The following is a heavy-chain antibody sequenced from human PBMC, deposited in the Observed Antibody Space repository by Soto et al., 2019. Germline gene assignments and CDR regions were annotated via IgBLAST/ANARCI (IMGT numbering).Heavy chain of an antibody. J-gene: IGHJ4*02. CDR1: GFTSSTYA. Sequence: EVQLLESGGGLVQPGGSLRLSCAVSGFTSSTYAMSWVRQAPGKGLDWTSAISGSGRSTYNADSVKGRFTISRDTSKNTLYLQMNSLTDEDTAVYYCAKGSSDSRPYYFDLWGQGTLVTVSS. V-gene: IGHV3-23*01. CDR3: AKGSSDSRPYYFDL. D-gene: IGHD3-22*01. CDR2: ISGSGRST.